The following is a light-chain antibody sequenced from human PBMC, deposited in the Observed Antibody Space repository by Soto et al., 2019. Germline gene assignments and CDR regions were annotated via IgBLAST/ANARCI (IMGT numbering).Light chain of an antibody. J-gene: IGLJ2*01. CDR3: SSYTSSSTPGVV. Sequence: QSALTQPASVSGSPGQSITISCTGTISDVGGYNYVSWYQHHPGKAPKLMIYDVSNRPSGVSNRFSGSKSGNTASLTISGLKAEDEADYHCSSYTSSSTPGVVFGGGTKLTVL. CDR2: DVS. CDR1: ISDVGGYNY. V-gene: IGLV2-14*03.